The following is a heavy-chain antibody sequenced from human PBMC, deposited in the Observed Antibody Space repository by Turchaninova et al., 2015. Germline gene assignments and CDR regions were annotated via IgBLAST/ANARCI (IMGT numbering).Heavy chain of an antibody. Sequence: QVQLQESGPGLVKPSEALSLTCTVSGGSISSYFWNWIRQPPGKGLEWIGDIYNSGSSNYNPALKSRVTISVDTSKNQFSLKLSSVTAADTAVYYCARVPSSSWYYFDFWGQGTLVTVSS. CDR3: ARVPSSSWYYFDF. CDR1: GGSISSYF. CDR2: IYNSGSS. D-gene: IGHD6-13*01. J-gene: IGHJ4*02. V-gene: IGHV4-59*01.